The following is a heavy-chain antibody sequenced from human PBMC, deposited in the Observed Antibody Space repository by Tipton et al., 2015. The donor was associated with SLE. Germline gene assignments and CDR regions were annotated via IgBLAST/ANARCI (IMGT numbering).Heavy chain of an antibody. CDR2: IFHSGNA. V-gene: IGHV4-34*12. CDR3: ARQGPLWYYYYYMDV. D-gene: IGHD3-10*01. J-gene: IGHJ6*03. CDR1: GGSFSDYS. Sequence: KPSETLSLTCAVYGGSFSDYSWSWIRQPPGKGLEWIGYIFHSGNAYYNTSLKSRVTISVDTSKNQFSLKLSSVTAADTAVYYCARQGPLWYYYYYMDVWGKGTTVTVSS.